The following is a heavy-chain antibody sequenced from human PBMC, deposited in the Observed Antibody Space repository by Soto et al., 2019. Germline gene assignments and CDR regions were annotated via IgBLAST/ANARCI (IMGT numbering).Heavy chain of an antibody. J-gene: IGHJ5*02. CDR2: INPRAGNT. Sequence: QVQLVQSGAEVKRPGASVQVSCKASGYTFTNNYIHWVRRAPGQGLEWMGTINPRAGNTNNAQKFQGRVTLTRDTSTSTDYMDLRSLTSEDTAVYYCARDHSISSSGAWWLDPWGQGTLVTVSP. D-gene: IGHD6-13*01. V-gene: IGHV1-46*01. CDR1: GYTFTNNY. CDR3: ARDHSISSSGAWWLDP.